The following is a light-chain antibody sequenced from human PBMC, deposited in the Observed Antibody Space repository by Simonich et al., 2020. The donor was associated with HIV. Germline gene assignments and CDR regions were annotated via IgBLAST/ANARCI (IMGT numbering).Light chain of an antibody. Sequence: SALTQEASVSGTVGQKVTLSCTGNSNNVGIYAVGWYQQISHGAPKTVMFANSLPSGIPGRFSASKSGTTASLTISGLQPEDEADYYCSTWDHSLSAHAFGGGTKLTVL. CDR1: SNNVGIYA. V-gene: IGLV1-36*01. CDR2: ANS. J-gene: IGLJ3*02. CDR3: STWDHSLSAHA.